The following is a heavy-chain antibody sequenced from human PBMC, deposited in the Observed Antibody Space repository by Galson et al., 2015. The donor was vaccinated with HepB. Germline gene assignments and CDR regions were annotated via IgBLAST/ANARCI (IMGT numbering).Heavy chain of an antibody. CDR1: GYTLTELS. D-gene: IGHD6-19*01. V-gene: IGHV1-24*01. J-gene: IGHJ3*02. CDR2: FDPEDGET. CDR3: ASGDPDSIAVAGTFLDAFDI. Sequence: SVKVSCKVSGYTLTELSMHWVRQAPGKGLEWMGGFDPEDGETTYAQKFQGRVTMTEDTSTDTAYMELSSLRSEDTAVYYCASGDPDSIAVAGTFLDAFDIWGQGTMVTVSS.